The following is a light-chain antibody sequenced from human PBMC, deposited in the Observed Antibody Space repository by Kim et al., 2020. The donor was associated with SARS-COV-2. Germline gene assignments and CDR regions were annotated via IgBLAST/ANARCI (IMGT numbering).Light chain of an antibody. J-gene: IGKJ1*01. CDR2: HAT. Sequence: EIVLTQSPGTLSMSPGERVILSCRASQSLSSDYLARYQQKPGQVPRLLIFHATTRATDSPDRFRGSGSGTDFTLTISRLEPEDFAVYYCQQYETSPWTFGQGTKVDIK. V-gene: IGKV3-20*01. CDR3: QQYETSPWT. CDR1: QSLSSDY.